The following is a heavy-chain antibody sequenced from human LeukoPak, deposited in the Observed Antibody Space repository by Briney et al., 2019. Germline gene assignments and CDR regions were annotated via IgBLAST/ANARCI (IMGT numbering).Heavy chain of an antibody. CDR2: ISSNGGST. CDR1: GFTFSSYA. J-gene: IGHJ4*02. CDR3: VKGQYYYGSGSYYGDY. Sequence: PGGSLRLSCSASGFTFSSYAMHWVRQAPGKGLEYVSAISSNGGSTYYADSVKGRFTISRDNSKNTLYLQMSSLSAEDTAVYYCVKGQYYYGSGSYYGDYWGQGTLVTASS. V-gene: IGHV3-64D*06. D-gene: IGHD3-10*01.